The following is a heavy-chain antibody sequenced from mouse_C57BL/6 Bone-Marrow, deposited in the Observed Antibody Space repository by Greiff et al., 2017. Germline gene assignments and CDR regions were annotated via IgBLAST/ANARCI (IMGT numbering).Heavy chain of an antibody. CDR3: ARAPIQYYFDY. CDR1: GFTFSSYA. CDR2: ISDGGSYT. Sequence: EVKLMESGGGLVKPGGSLKLSCAASGFTFSSYAMSWVRQTPEKRLEWVATISDGGSYTYYPDNVKGRFTISRDNAKNNLYLQMSHLKSEDTAMYYCARAPIQYYFDYWGQGTTLTVSS. J-gene: IGHJ2*01. V-gene: IGHV5-4*03.